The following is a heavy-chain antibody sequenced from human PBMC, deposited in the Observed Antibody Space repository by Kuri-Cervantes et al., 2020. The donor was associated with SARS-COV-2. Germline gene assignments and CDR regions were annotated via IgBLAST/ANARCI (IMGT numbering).Heavy chain of an antibody. CDR2: ISAYNGNT. V-gene: IGHV1-18*01. CDR3: AKDLEGYCDRSTCYSLGGPLVFEF. D-gene: IGHD2-21*02. Sequence: ASVKVSCKASGYTFTSYGISWVRQAPGQGLEWMGWISAYNGNTIYAQKLQGRVTMTTDTSTSTAYMELRSLRSDDTAVYYCAKDLEGYCDRSTCYSLGGPLVFEFWGQGTMVTVSS. J-gene: IGHJ3*01. CDR1: GYTFTSYG.